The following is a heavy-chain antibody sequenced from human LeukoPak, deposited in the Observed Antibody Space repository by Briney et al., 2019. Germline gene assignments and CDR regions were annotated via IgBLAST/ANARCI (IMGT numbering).Heavy chain of an antibody. Sequence: ASVKVSCKASGYTFTSYDINWVRQATGQGLEWMGWINPNSGGTNYAQKFQGRVTMTRDTSISTAYMELSRLRSDDTAVYYCAREGAVAAMDYWGQGTLVTVSS. CDR3: AREGAVAAMDY. CDR2: INPNSGGT. D-gene: IGHD6-19*01. J-gene: IGHJ4*02. V-gene: IGHV1-2*02. CDR1: GYTFTSYD.